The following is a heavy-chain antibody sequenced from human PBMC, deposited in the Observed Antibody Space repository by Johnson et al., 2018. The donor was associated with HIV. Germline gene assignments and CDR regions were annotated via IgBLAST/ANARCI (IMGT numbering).Heavy chain of an antibody. D-gene: IGHD1-26*01. Sequence: EVQLVESGGGVVQPGGSLRLSCAASGFTFSSYAMHWVRQAPGKCLEWVSGISWNSGSIGYVDSVKGRFTISRDNAKNSLYLQMNGLRAEDTALYYCTKVLEVGANKDDAFDIWGQGTIVTVSS. CDR2: ISWNSGSI. CDR3: TKVLEVGANKDDAFDI. V-gene: IGHV3-9*01. J-gene: IGHJ3*02. CDR1: GFTFSSYA.